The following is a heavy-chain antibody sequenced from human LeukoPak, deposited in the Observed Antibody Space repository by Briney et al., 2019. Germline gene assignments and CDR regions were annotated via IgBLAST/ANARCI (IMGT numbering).Heavy chain of an antibody. J-gene: IGHJ6*02. CDR2: INRNSGSI. CDR1: ESNLYDYA. CDR3: AKDIYSTSGMDV. D-gene: IGHD6-6*01. V-gene: IGHV3-9*01. Sequence: SLRLSCAASESNLYDYAMHWVRQTPGKGLEWVSGINRNSGSIGYADSVKGRFTISRDNAKNSLYLQMDSLRTEDTALYYCAKDIYSTSGMDVWGQGTSVTVSS.